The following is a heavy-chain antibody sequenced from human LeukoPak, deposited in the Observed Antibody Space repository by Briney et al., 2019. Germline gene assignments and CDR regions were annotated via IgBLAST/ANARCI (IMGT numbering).Heavy chain of an antibody. CDR1: GFTFSSYG. Sequence: QAGGSLRLSCAASGFTFSSYGMHWVRQAPGKGLEWVAVISYDGSNKYYADSVKGRFTISRDNSKNTLYLQMNSLRAEDTAVYYCASLVGAIPFDYWGQGTLVTVSS. J-gene: IGHJ4*02. V-gene: IGHV3-30*03. CDR2: ISYDGSNK. D-gene: IGHD1-26*01. CDR3: ASLVGAIPFDY.